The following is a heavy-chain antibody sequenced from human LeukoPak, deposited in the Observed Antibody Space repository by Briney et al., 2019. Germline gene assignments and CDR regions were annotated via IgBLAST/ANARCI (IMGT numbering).Heavy chain of an antibody. V-gene: IGHV4-34*01. J-gene: IGHJ4*02. D-gene: IGHD5-18*01. Sequence: SEALFLTCAFYGRSFSCYYWSWIRQPPRKGLEWIEEINHRGNTNYNPSLKSRVTISVDTSKNQFSLNVNPVSAADTAVYYCARSPERYIYGRELYYFDYWGQGTLVTVS. CDR3: ARSPERYIYGRELYYFDY. CDR1: GRSFSCYY. CDR2: INHRGNT.